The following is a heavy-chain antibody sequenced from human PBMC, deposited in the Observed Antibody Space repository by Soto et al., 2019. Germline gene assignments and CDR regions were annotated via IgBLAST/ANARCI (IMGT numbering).Heavy chain of an antibody. CDR1: GGSISSGGYY. CDR3: ARTYDWFDY. CDR2: IYYSGST. Sequence: SSETLSLTCTVSGGSISSGGYYWSWIRQHPGKGLEWIGYIYYSGSTYYNPSLKSRVTLSVDTSKNQFSLKLSFVTAADTAVYYCARTYDWFDYWGQGTLVTVSS. J-gene: IGHJ5*01. V-gene: IGHV4-31*03. D-gene: IGHD2-8*01.